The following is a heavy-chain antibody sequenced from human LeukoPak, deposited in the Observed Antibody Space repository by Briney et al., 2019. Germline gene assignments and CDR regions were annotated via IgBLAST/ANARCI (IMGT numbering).Heavy chain of an antibody. D-gene: IGHD3-3*01. V-gene: IGHV3-20*04. CDR1: GFTFDDYG. Sequence: PGGSMRLSCAASGFTSGFTFDDYGMNWVRHVPGKGRECVSGISRDGGRTGYADSVQGRFTISRDNSRNSLHLQMNSLRVEDTAFYYCVKDSNYDFWSGYYKGFDNWGQGTLVTVSS. CDR3: VKDSNYDFWSGYYKGFDN. CDR2: ISRDGGRT. J-gene: IGHJ4*02.